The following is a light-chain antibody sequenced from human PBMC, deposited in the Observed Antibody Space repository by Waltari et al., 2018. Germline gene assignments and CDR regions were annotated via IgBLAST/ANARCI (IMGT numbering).Light chain of an antibody. CDR3: VLSMGSGIWV. CDR2: DTN. CDR1: SGLVSTTYS. V-gene: IGLV8-61*01. Sequence: QTVVTQEPSLSVSPGGTVTLTCGLSSGLVSTTYSPSWYQQAPGQVPRTLIIDTNTRSSGVPDRFSGSILDNKAALTITGAQADDESDYYCVLSMGSGIWVFGGGTKLTVL. J-gene: IGLJ3*02.